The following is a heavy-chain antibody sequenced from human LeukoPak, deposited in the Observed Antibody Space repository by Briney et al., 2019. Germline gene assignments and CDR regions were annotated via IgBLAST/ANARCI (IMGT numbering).Heavy chain of an antibody. J-gene: IGHJ5*02. CDR3: ARRARPRRGYSYGYNWFDP. V-gene: IGHV5-51*01. D-gene: IGHD5-18*01. CDR2: IYPGDSDT. Sequence: GESLKISCKGSGYSFTSYWIGWVRQMPRKGLEWMGSIYPGDSDTRYSPSFQGQVTISADKSISTAYLQWSSLKASDTAMYYCARRARPRRGYSYGYNWFDPWGQGTLVTVSS. CDR1: GYSFTSYW.